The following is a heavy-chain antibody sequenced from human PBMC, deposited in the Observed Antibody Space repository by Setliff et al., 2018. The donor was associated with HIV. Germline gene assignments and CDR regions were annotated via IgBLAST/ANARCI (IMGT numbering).Heavy chain of an antibody. CDR1: GYTFATYD. CDR2: VNPYSGNS. J-gene: IGHJ4*02. V-gene: IGHV1-8*02. CDR3: ARDYWKVPDH. D-gene: IGHD1-1*01. Sequence: ASVKVSCKSSGYTFATYDINWVRQAAGQGLEWLGWVNPYSGNSGYAQKFHGRLTMTRDTSRGTAHMELRSLRSEDTAVYYCARDYWKVPDHWGQGTLVTVSS.